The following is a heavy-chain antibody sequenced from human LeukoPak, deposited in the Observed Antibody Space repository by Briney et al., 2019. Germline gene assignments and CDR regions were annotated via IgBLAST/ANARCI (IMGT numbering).Heavy chain of an antibody. J-gene: IGHJ4*02. Sequence: GGSLRLSCAASRFIFDDYGMSWVRQAPGKGLEWVCGINWKGGSTGYADSVKGRFTISRDNAKNSLYLQMNSLRAEDTAFYYCARSNYSDSTGYPFDYWGQGTLVTVSS. CDR1: RFIFDDYG. CDR3: ARSNYSDSTGYPFDY. V-gene: IGHV3-20*04. CDR2: INWKGGST. D-gene: IGHD3-22*01.